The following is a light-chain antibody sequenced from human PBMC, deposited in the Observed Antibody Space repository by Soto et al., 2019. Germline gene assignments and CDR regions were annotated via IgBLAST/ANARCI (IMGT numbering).Light chain of an antibody. CDR1: HSVSSR. CDR3: QHYTNLPLT. J-gene: IGKJ4*01. Sequence: EIVMTQSPATLSVSPGERATLSCRASHSVSSRLAWYQQKPGQAPRLLIYGASTRATGLPARFRGSGSVTEFTLTISSLQSEDFAVYYCQHYTNLPLTFGGGTKVEIK. CDR2: GAS. V-gene: IGKV3-15*01.